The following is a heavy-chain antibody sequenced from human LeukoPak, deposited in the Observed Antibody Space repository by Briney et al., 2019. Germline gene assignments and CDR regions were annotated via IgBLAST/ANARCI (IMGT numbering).Heavy chain of an antibody. J-gene: IGHJ6*02. CDR1: GGSFSGHA. Sequence: ASVKVSCKASGGSFSGHAITWVRKAPGQGLEWMGGTIPIFGTTNYAQKFQGRVTITADESTRTVYMELSSLRFEDTAVYYCAREVVHYYDSPPGIGMDVWGQGTTVTVSS. V-gene: IGHV1-69*13. CDR2: TIPIFGTT. D-gene: IGHD3-22*01. CDR3: AREVVHYYDSPPGIGMDV.